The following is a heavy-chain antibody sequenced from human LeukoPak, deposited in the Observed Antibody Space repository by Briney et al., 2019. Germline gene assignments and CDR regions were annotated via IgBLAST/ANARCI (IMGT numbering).Heavy chain of an antibody. V-gene: IGHV3-30-3*01. Sequence: VGSLRLSCAASGFTFSSYAMHWVRQAPGKGLEWVAVISYDGSNKYYADSVKGRFTISRDNSKNTLYLQMNSLRAEDTAVYYCAREDDYGDYIDYWGQGTLVTVSS. CDR2: ISYDGSNK. CDR1: GFTFSSYA. CDR3: AREDDYGDYIDY. D-gene: IGHD4-17*01. J-gene: IGHJ4*02.